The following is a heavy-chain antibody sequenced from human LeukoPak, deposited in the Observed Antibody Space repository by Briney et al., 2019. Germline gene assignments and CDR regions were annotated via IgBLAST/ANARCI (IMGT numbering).Heavy chain of an antibody. D-gene: IGHD3-22*01. J-gene: IGHJ3*02. V-gene: IGHV3-7*01. CDR3: ARLHSHYDSSEEI. CDR1: GFTFGSYW. CDR2: IKQDGSDK. Sequence: GGSLRLSCAASGFTFGSYWMSWVRQAPGKGLEWVANIKQDGSDKYYVDSVKGRFTISRDNAKNSLYLQMSSLGTEDTAVYYCARLHSHYDSSEEIWGQGTMVTVSS.